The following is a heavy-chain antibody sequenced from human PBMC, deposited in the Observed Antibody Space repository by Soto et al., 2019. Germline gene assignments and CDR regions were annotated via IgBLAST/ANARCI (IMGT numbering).Heavy chain of an antibody. CDR3: VTKVFGVLGSDFDY. V-gene: IGHV3-30-3*01. D-gene: IGHD3-3*01. CDR2: ISYDGGGK. Sequence: QVQVVESGGGVVQPGRSLRLSCAASQFTFSRYGMHWVRQAPGRGLEWVAVISYDGGGKYYADSVKGRFTISKDRSQNTMFLQMHSLRARNMAIYYCVTKVFGVLGSDFDYWGQGAQVSVSS. J-gene: IGHJ4*02. CDR1: QFTFSRYG.